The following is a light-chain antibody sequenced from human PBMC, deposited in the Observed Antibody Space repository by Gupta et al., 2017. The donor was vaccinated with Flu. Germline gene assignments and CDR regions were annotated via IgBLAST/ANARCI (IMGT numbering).Light chain of an antibody. CDR2: AKN. J-gene: IGLJ2*01. Sequence: SSELTQHPAVSVALGQTVRKTCQGDRLSNSYASWYQQKPGQAPVLVIYAKNIRPSGIPDRFSGSSSGNTASVTITGAQAEDEADYYCNSRDSTDNHQAVFGGGTKLTVL. V-gene: IGLV3-19*01. CDR3: NSRDSTDNHQAV. CDR1: RLSNSY.